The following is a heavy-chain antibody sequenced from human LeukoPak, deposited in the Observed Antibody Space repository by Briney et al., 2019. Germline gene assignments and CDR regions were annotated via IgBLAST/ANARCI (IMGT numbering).Heavy chain of an antibody. D-gene: IGHD4-17*01. CDR3: ARDEVHGDYYY. CDR2: INTDGSST. CDR1: GFTFSSSW. V-gene: IGHV3-74*01. Sequence: GGSLRLSCAASGFTFSSSWMHWVRQAPGKGLVWVSRINTDGSSTSYADSVKGRFTISRDNAKNTLYLQMNSLRAEDTAVYYCARDEVHGDYYYWGQGTLVSVSS. J-gene: IGHJ4*02.